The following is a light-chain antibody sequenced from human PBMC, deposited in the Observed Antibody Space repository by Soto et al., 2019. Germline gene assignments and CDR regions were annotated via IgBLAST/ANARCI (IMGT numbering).Light chain of an antibody. CDR3: QQVNTSPLT. Sequence: DIQLTQSPSFLSASVGDRVTITCRASQGISSFLAWYQQKPGKAPKLLIYAASTLQSGVPSRFSGSGSGTEFTLTISSLQHEDFATYYCQQVNTSPLTFGGGTKVEI. J-gene: IGKJ4*01. CDR2: AAS. V-gene: IGKV1-9*01. CDR1: QGISSF.